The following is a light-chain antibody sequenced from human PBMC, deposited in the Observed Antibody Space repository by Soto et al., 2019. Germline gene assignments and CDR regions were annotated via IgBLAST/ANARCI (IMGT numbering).Light chain of an antibody. CDR1: QSLLYSNGNTY. J-gene: IGKJ1*01. CDR3: MQGTHWPPT. Sequence: DVVMTQSPLSLPVTLGQAASISCRSSQSLLYSNGNTYLSWFHQRPGQSPRRLIYKVSNRDSGVPGRFSGSGSVTDFTLKISRVEAEDVGIYYCMQGTHWPPTFGQGTKVEIK. CDR2: KVS. V-gene: IGKV2-30*01.